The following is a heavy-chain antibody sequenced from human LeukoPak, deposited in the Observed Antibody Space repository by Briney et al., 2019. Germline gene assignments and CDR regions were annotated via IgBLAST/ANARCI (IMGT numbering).Heavy chain of an antibody. CDR1: GYTFTSYG. Sequence: GASVKVSCKASGYTFTSYGISWVRQAPGQGLEWMGWISAYNGNTNYAQKLQGRVTMTTDTYTSTAYMELRSLRSDDTAVYFCARAVVVAATIWGNTEGVWFDPWGQGTLVTVSS. V-gene: IGHV1-18*01. CDR2: ISAYNGNT. CDR3: ARAVVVAATIWGNTEGVWFDP. J-gene: IGHJ5*02. D-gene: IGHD2-15*01.